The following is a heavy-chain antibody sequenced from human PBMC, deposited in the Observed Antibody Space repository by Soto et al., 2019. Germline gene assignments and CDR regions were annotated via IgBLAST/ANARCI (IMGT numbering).Heavy chain of an antibody. V-gene: IGHV3-33*01. CDR3: ARGVHGYPYYFDY. Sequence: GGSLRLSCAASGFTFSSYGMHWVRQAPGKGLEWVAVIWYDGSNKYYADSVKGRFTISRDNSKNALYLQMNSLRAEDTAVYYCARGVHGYPYYFDYWGQGTLVTVSS. CDR1: GFTFSSYG. D-gene: IGHD5-18*01. J-gene: IGHJ4*02. CDR2: IWYDGSNK.